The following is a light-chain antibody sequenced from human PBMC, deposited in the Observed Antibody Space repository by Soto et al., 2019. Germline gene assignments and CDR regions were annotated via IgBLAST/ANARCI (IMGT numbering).Light chain of an antibody. CDR3: GSYTRSSTLVI. V-gene: IGLV2-14*01. CDR1: SSDIGHYNY. CDR2: EVS. Sequence: QSALTQPASVSGSPGQSIAISCTGTSSDIGHYNYVSWYQQHPGKAPKLMIYEVSNRPSGVSNRFSGSKSGNTASLTISGLQAEHEADYYCGSYTRSSTLVIFGGGTQLTVL. J-gene: IGLJ2*01.